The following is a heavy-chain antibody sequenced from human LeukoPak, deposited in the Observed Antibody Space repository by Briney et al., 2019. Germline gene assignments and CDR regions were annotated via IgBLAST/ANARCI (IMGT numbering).Heavy chain of an antibody. J-gene: IGHJ3*02. V-gene: IGHV3-7*01. CDR3: ARAKGGSFYYAFDI. CDR1: GFTFSSYW. Sequence: RGSLRLSCAASGFTFSSYWMSWVRQAPGKGLEWVANIKQDGSEKYYVDSVKGRFTISRDNSKNTLYLQMNSLRAEDTAVYYCARAKGGSFYYAFDIWGQGTMVTVSS. CDR2: IKQDGSEK. D-gene: IGHD1-26*01.